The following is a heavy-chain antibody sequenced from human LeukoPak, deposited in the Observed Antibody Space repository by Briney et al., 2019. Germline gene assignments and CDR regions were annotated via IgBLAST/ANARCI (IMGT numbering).Heavy chain of an antibody. V-gene: IGHV4-61*02. D-gene: IGHD4-23*01. CDR2: IYTSGST. J-gene: IGHJ4*02. CDR1: GYSISSGYY. Sequence: PSETLSLTCTVSGYSISSGYYWSWIRQPAGKGLEWIGRIYTSGSTNYNPSLKSRVTISVDTSKNQFSLKLSSVTAADTAVYYCARGDYGGNSGDYWGQGTLVTVSS. CDR3: ARGDYGGNSGDY.